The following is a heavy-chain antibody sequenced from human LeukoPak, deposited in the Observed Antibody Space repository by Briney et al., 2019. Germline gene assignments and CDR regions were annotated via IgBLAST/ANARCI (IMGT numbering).Heavy chain of an antibody. D-gene: IGHD3-16*01. Sequence: KPSETLSLTCTVSGGSISSGDYYWSWIRQPPGKALEWIGYIYYSGSTYYNPSLKSRVTISVDTSKNQFSLKLSSVTAADTAVYYCARGGWGDYFDYWGQGTLVTVSS. CDR1: GGSISSGDYY. CDR2: IYYSGST. J-gene: IGHJ4*02. V-gene: IGHV4-30-4*01. CDR3: ARGGWGDYFDY.